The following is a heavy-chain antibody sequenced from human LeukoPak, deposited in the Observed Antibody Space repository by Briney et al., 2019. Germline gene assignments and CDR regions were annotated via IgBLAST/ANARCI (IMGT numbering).Heavy chain of an antibody. D-gene: IGHD2/OR15-2a*01. Sequence: GASVKVSCKASGYTFTSYDINWVRQATGQGLELMGWMNPNSGNTGYAQKFQGRVTMTRNTSISTAYMELSSLRSEDTAVYYCARGRGNNQSKYRKLRRYYFDYWGQGTLVTVSS. V-gene: IGHV1-8*01. CDR1: GYTFTSYD. CDR3: ARGRGNNQSKYRKLRRYYFDY. CDR2: MNPNSGNT. J-gene: IGHJ4*02.